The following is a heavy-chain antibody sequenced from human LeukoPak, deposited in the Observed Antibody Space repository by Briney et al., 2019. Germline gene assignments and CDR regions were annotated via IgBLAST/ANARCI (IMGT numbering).Heavy chain of an antibody. CDR3: ATVYSGSYHYYFDY. J-gene: IGHJ4*02. CDR2: FDPEDGET. CDR1: GYTLTELS. V-gene: IGHV1-24*01. Sequence: ASVKVSCKVSGYTLTELSMHWVRQAPGKGLEWMGGFDPEDGETIYAQKFQGRVTMTEDTSTDTAYMELSSLRSEDTDVYYCATVYSGSYHYYFDYWGQGTLVTVSS. D-gene: IGHD1-26*01.